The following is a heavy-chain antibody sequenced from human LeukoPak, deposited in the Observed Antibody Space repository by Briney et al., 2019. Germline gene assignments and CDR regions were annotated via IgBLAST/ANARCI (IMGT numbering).Heavy chain of an antibody. V-gene: IGHV4-34*01. CDR1: GGSISTYY. CDR3: ARRRRGYSSSWYDY. Sequence: SETLSLTCTVSGGSISTYYWSWIRQPPGKGLEWIGEINHSGSTNYNPSLKSRVTISVDTSKNQFSLKLSSVTAADTAVYYCARRRRGYSSSWYDYWGQGTLVTVSS. D-gene: IGHD6-13*01. CDR2: INHSGST. J-gene: IGHJ4*02.